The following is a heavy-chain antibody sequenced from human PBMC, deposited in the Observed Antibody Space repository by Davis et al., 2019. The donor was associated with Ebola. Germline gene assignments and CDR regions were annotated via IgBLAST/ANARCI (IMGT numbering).Heavy chain of an antibody. D-gene: IGHD6-6*01. CDR1: GGSFSGYY. V-gene: IGHV4-34*01. CDR3: ARISSIAAREWYYYYGMDV. CDR2: INHSGST. Sequence: SETLSLTCAVYGGSFSGYYWSWIRQLPGKGLEWIGEINHSGSTNYNPSLKSRVTISVDTTKNQFSLKLSSVTAADTAVYYCARISSIAAREWYYYYGMDVWGQGTTVTVSS. J-gene: IGHJ6*02.